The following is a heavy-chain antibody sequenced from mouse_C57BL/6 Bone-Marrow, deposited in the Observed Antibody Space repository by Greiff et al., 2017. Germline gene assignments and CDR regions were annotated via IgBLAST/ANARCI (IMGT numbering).Heavy chain of an antibody. CDR1: GYTFTSYW. Sequence: QVQLQQPVAELVKPGASVKLSCKASGYTFTSYWMHWVKQRPGQGLEWIGMIHPNSGSTNYNEKFKNKATLTVDKSSSTAYMQLSSLTSEDSAVYYCARWGTTVVATRYYFDYWGQGTTLTVSS. J-gene: IGHJ2*01. V-gene: IGHV1-64*01. CDR2: IHPNSGST. D-gene: IGHD1-1*01. CDR3: ARWGTTVVATRYYFDY.